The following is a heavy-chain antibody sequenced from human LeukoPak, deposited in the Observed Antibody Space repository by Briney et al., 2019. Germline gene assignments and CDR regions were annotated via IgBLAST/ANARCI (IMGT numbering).Heavy chain of an antibody. V-gene: IGHV3-20*04. D-gene: IGHD5-24*01. CDR2: INWNGGST. J-gene: IGHJ3*02. CDR3: ARDLGYKDYVSAFDI. CDR1: GFTFDDYG. Sequence: PGGSLRLSCAASGFTFDDYGMTWVRQAPGKGLEWVSGINWNGGSTGYAVSVKGRFTISRDSAKNSLYLQMNSLRAEDTALYYCARDLGYKDYVSAFDIWGQGTMVTVSS.